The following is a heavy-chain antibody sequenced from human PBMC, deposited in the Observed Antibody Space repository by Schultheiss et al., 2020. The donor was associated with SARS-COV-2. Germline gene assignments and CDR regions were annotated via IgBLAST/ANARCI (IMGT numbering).Heavy chain of an antibody. V-gene: IGHV3-30*07. CDR1: GFTFSSYA. D-gene: IGHD2-15*01. Sequence: GGSLRLSCAASGFTFSSYAMHWVRQAPGKGLEWVAVISYDGSNKYYADSVKGRFTISRDNSKNTLYLQMNSLRAEDTAVYYCAKDREIGGGYWYFDLWGRGTLVTVSS. CDR3: AKDREIGGGYWYFDL. CDR2: ISYDGSNK. J-gene: IGHJ2*01.